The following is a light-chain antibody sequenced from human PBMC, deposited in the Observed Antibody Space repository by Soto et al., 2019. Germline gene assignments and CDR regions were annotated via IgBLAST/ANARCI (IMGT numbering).Light chain of an antibody. V-gene: IGKV3-15*01. Sequence: EIVMTQSPATLSVSPGERATLSCRASQSVSSNLAWYQQKPGQAPRLLIYGASTRATGIPARFSGSGSGTEFTLTISSLQSEDLAVYYCQHSNNWPRTFGQGTKVEIK. J-gene: IGKJ1*01. CDR1: QSVSSN. CDR3: QHSNNWPRT. CDR2: GAS.